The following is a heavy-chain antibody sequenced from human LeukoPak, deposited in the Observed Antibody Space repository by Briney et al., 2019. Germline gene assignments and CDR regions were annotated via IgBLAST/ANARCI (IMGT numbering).Heavy chain of an antibody. CDR2: FDPEDGET. Sequence: GASVKVSCKVSGYTLTELSMHWVRQAPGKGLEWMGGFDPEDGETIYAQKFQGRVTMTEDTSTDTAYMELSSLRSEDTAVYYCATVIPGDEAVAFDYWGQGTLVSVSS. J-gene: IGHJ4*02. V-gene: IGHV1-24*01. CDR1: GYTLTELS. CDR3: ATVIPGDEAVAFDY. D-gene: IGHD2-15*01.